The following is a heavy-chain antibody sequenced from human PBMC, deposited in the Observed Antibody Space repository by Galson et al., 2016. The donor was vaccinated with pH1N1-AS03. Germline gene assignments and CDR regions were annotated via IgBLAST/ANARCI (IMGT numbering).Heavy chain of an antibody. Sequence: SVKVSCKASGLTFSSYAISWVRQAPGQGLEWMGGVKGVFRTTNFAQKFQGRITITMDQSTGTAYMEVSSLRAEDTAEYYCATAGNYFDIRRFDYWGQGTPVTVFS. CDR2: VKGVFRTT. V-gene: IGHV1-69*05. CDR1: GLTFSSYA. D-gene: IGHD3-9*01. CDR3: ATAGNYFDIRRFDY. J-gene: IGHJ4*02.